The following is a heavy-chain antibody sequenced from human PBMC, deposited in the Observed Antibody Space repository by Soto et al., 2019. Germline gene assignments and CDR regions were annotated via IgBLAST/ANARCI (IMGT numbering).Heavy chain of an antibody. CDR2: INSDGSST. CDR1: GYSFSSYW. CDR3: ARAIYGMDV. Sequence: PGGSLRLSRAASGYSFSSYWMHWVRQAPGKGLVWVSRINSDGSSTSYADSVKGRFTISRDNAKNTLYLQMNSLRAEDTAVYYCARAIYGMDVCGQGTTVTVSS. J-gene: IGHJ6*02. V-gene: IGHV3-74*01.